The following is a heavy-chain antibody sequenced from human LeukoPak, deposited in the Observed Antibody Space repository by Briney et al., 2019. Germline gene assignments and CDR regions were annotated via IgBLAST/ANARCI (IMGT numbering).Heavy chain of an antibody. J-gene: IGHJ4*02. D-gene: IGHD3-16*01. CDR1: GGSISSSSYY. Sequence: PSETLSLTCTVSGGSISSSSYYWGCIRPPPGKGLEWIGSIYYSGSTYYNPSLKSRVTISVDTYKNQFSLKLSSVTAADTAVYYCAREITSGDYSDYWGQGTLVTVSS. V-gene: IGHV4-39*02. CDR2: IYYSGST. CDR3: AREITSGDYSDY.